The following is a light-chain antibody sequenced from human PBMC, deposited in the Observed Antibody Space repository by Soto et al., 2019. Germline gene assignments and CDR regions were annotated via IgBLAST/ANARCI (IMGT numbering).Light chain of an antibody. V-gene: IGLV2-23*02. CDR3: CSYAGSSTNV. CDR1: SSDVGSYNL. Sequence: QPASVSGSPGQPITISCTGSSSDVGSYNLVSWYQQHPGEAPKLMIYDVSKRPSGVSDRFSGSKSGNTASLTISGLQPEDEADYYCCSYAGSSTNVFGTGTKLTVL. CDR2: DVS. J-gene: IGLJ1*01.